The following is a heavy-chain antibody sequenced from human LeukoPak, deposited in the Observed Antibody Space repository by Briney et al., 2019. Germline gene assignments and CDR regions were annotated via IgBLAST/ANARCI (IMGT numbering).Heavy chain of an antibody. CDR2: IIPIFGSA. CDR1: GGTFCSYA. J-gene: IGHJ2*01. V-gene: IGHV1-69*13. D-gene: IGHD5-12*01. Sequence: SVRVSCKASGGTFCSYAISWVRQAPGQGLEWMGGIIPIFGSANYAQNFQGRVTITADESTSTAYMKLSSLRSEDTAVYYCAIHPYDYWYFDLWGRGTLVTVSS. CDR3: AIHPYDYWYFDL.